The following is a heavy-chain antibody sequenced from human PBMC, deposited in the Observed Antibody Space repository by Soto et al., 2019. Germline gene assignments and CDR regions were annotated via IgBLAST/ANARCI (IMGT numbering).Heavy chain of an antibody. J-gene: IGHJ5*02. CDR3: AREISFYGSGSGASWFDP. Sequence: PSETLSLTCTVSGGSISSYYWSWIRPPPGKGLEWIGYIYYSGSTNYNPSLKSRVTISVDTSKNQFSLKLSSVTAADTAVYYCAREISFYGSGSGASWFDPWGQGTLVTVS. D-gene: IGHD3-10*01. CDR1: GGSISSYY. V-gene: IGHV4-4*08. CDR2: IYYSGST.